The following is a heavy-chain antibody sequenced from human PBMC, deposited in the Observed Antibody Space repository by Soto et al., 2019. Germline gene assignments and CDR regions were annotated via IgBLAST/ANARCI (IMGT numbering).Heavy chain of an antibody. Sequence: PSETLSLTCTVSNGSVSSGTYSWSWVRQPPGKGLEWIGYIYYSGTTYYTPSLKSRLTMSMDRANDHFSLNLTSVTAADTAVYFCARGHYYYGMDVWGQGIKGTV. CDR2: IYYSGTT. CDR3: ARGHYYYGMDV. CDR1: NGSVSSGTYS. J-gene: IGHJ6*01. V-gene: IGHV4-30-2*01.